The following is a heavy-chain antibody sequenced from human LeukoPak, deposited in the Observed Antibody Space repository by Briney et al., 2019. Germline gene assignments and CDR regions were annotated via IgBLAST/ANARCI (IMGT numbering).Heavy chain of an antibody. CDR2: IKSKTDGGTT. V-gene: IGHV3-15*01. CDR3: TTDLGTTDYYGSGSYSPNWY. J-gene: IGHJ4*02. CDR1: GFTFSNAW. D-gene: IGHD3-10*01. Sequence: GGSLRLSCAASGFTFSNAWMSWVRQAPGKGLEWVGRIKSKTDGGTTDYAAPVKGRFTISRDDSKNTLYLQMNSLKTEDTAVYYCTTDLGTTDYYGSGSYSPNWYWGQGTLVTVSS.